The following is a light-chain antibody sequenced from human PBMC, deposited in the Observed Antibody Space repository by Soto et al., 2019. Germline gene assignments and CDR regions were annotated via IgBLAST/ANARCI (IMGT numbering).Light chain of an antibody. Sequence: QSALTQPASVSGSPGQSISISCTGTSSDVGAYNYVSWYQQQSGKAPKLLIHEVSSRPAGVSDRFSGSKSGNTASLTISRLQAEDEADYYCSAFATSRAYVFGSGTKVTVL. CDR1: SSDVGAYNY. CDR3: SAFATSRAYV. J-gene: IGLJ1*01. V-gene: IGLV2-14*01. CDR2: EVS.